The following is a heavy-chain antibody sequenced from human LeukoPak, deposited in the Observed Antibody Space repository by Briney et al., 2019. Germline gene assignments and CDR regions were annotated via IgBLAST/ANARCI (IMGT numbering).Heavy chain of an antibody. J-gene: IGHJ4*02. D-gene: IGHD6-19*01. Sequence: SETLSLACTVSGGSISGYYWSWIRQPPGKGLEWIGYIYHNGGTNYNPSLQSRLTISIDTSKNQFSLKLSSVTAADTAVYYCARHLRAVAGGRYFDYWGQGTQVTVSS. CDR2: IYHNGGT. CDR1: GGSISGYY. CDR3: ARHLRAVAGGRYFDY. V-gene: IGHV4-59*08.